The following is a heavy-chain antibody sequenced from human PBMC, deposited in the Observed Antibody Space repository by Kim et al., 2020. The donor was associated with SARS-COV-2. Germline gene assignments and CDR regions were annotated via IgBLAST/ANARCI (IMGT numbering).Heavy chain of an antibody. CDR1: GFTFSSYG. J-gene: IGHJ4*02. Sequence: GGSLRLSCAASGFTFSSYGIHWVRQAPGKGLEWVAVISYDGSNKYYADSVKGRFTISRDNSKNTLYLQMNSLRAEDTAVYYCAKGRDSYGTDYWGQGTLVTVSS. D-gene: IGHD5-18*01. CDR2: ISYDGSNK. V-gene: IGHV3-30*18. CDR3: AKGRDSYGTDY.